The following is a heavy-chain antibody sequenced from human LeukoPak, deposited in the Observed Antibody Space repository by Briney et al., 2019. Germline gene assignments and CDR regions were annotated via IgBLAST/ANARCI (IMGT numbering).Heavy chain of an antibody. CDR3: ARDQGITMVRGDPYYYYGMDV. CDR2: ISSSSSYI. V-gene: IGHV3-21*01. D-gene: IGHD3-10*01. CDR1: GFTFSSYS. J-gene: IGHJ6*02. Sequence: GGSLRLSCAASGFTFSSYSMNWVRQAPGKGLEWVSSISSSSSYIYYADSVKGRFTISSDNAKNSLYLQMNSLRAEDTAVYYCARDQGITMVRGDPYYYYGMDVWGQGTTVTVSS.